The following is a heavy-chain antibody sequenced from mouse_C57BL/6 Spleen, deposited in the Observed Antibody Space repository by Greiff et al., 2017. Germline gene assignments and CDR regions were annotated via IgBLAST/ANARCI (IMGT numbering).Heavy chain of an antibody. Sequence: EVQLQQSGAELVRPGASVKLSCTASGFNITDYYMHWVKQRPEQGLEWIGRIDPEDGGTEYNPKFQGKATMTADTSSNTAYLQRSSLTSEDTAVYYCTTASLYGFAYWGQGTLVTVSA. CDR1: GFNITDYY. V-gene: IGHV14-1*01. J-gene: IGHJ3*01. CDR3: TTASLYGFAY. D-gene: IGHD6-1*01. CDR2: IDPEDGGT.